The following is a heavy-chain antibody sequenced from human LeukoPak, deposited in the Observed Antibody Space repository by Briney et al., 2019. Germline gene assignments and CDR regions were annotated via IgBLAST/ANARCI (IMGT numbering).Heavy chain of an antibody. J-gene: IGHJ4*02. V-gene: IGHV1-18*01. CDR3: ARDCSGGGCYFGNELIDY. D-gene: IGHD2-15*01. CDR1: GYTFTSYG. CDR2: ISAYNGNT. Sequence: ASVKVSCKASGYTFTSYGISWVRQAPGQGLEWMGWISAYNGNTNYAQKLQGRVTMTTDTSTSTAYMELRSLRSDDTAVYYCARDCSGGGCYFGNELIDYWGQGTLVTVSS.